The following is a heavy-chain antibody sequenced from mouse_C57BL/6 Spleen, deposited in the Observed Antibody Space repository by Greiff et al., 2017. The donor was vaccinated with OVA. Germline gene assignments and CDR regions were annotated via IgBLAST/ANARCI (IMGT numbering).Heavy chain of an antibody. V-gene: IGHV1-69*01. CDR2: IDPSDSYT. CDR1: GYTFTSYW. D-gene: IGHD4-1*01. J-gene: IGHJ2*01. CDR3: ARRDGTGTDY. Sequence: QVQLQQPGAELVMPGASVKLSCKASGYTFTSYWMHWVKQRPGQGLEWIGEIDPSDSYTNYNQKFKGKSTLTVDKSSSTAYMQLSSLTSEDSAVYYGARRDGTGTDYWGQGTTLTVSS.